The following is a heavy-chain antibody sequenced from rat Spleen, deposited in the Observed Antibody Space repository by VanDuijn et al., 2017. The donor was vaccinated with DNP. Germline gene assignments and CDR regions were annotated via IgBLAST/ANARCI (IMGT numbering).Heavy chain of an antibody. CDR2: ISYDGRDN. D-gene: IGHD1-4*01. CDR3: AGRPPPTRGPFDY. J-gene: IGHJ2*01. V-gene: IGHV5-7*01. CDR1: GLTFSDHN. Sequence: EVQLVESGGGLVQPGRSLKLSCAVSGLTFSDHNMAWVRQAPKKGLEWVATISYDGRDNYYRDSVKGRFTISRDNAKSTLYLQMDSLRSEDTATYYCAGRPPPTRGPFDYWGQGVTVTVSS.